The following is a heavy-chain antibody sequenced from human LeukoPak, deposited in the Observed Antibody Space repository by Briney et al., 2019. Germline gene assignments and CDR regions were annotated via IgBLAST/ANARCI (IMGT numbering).Heavy chain of an antibody. CDR2: ISAYNGNT. J-gene: IGHJ4*02. CDR1: GYTFTTYG. Sequence: GASVNVSCKASGYTFTTYGISWVRQAPGQGLEWMGWISAYNGNTNYAQKLQGRVTMTTDTSTSTAYMELRSLRSDDTAVYYCAREGTYQPLPFYYFDYWGQGTLVTVSS. V-gene: IGHV1-18*01. D-gene: IGHD2-21*02. CDR3: AREGTYQPLPFYYFDY.